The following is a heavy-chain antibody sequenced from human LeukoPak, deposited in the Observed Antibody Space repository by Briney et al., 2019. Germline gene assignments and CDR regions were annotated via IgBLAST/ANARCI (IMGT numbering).Heavy chain of an antibody. Sequence: PGGSLGLSCAASGFTFSGYWMHWVRQAPGRGLVWISRINSDGSSTNYADSVKGRFTISRDNAKNTLYLQMNSLRAEDTAVYYCVRVAATIPRYFDYWGQGTLVTVSS. CDR1: GFTFSGYW. D-gene: IGHD5-12*01. J-gene: IGHJ4*02. CDR3: VRVAATIPRYFDY. V-gene: IGHV3-74*01. CDR2: INSDGSST.